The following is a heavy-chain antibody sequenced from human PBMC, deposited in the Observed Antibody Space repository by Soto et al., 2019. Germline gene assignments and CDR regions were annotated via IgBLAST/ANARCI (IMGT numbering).Heavy chain of an antibody. J-gene: IGHJ5*02. CDR2: ISPNSLYA. D-gene: IGHD6-13*01. V-gene: IGHV1-18*01. CDR3: ARDIYERPEGAGIRHWFDP. CDR1: GYSFNNYG. Sequence: QVLLVQSGAEVKKPGASVNVSCKASGYSFNNYGLAWVRQAPGQGLEWLGWISPNSLYANYAQKFQGRLTMATDSATGTTYMELRSLRSDDTAMHFCARDIYERPEGAGIRHWFDPWGQGTLVTVSS.